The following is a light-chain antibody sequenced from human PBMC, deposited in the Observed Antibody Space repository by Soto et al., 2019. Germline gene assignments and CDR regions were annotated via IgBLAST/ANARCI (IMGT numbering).Light chain of an antibody. J-gene: IGLJ2*01. CDR2: EIS. CDR1: SSDIGLYNY. CDR3: SSYAGGNNLV. V-gene: IGLV2-8*01. Sequence: QSALTQPPSASGSPGQSVTISCTGTSSDIGLYNYVSWYQQHPGKAPKVIIFEISQRPSGVPYRFSGSKSGNTASLTVSGLQAEDEAHYFCSSYAGGNNLVFGGGHQLTVL.